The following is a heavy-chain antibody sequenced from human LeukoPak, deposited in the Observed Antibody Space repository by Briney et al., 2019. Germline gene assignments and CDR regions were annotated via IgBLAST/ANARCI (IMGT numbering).Heavy chain of an antibody. CDR3: ARDHDSSSCPYFDY. V-gene: IGHV3-66*01. D-gene: IGHD6-13*01. CDR1: EFIVSINY. Sequence: GGSLRLSCAASEFIVSINYMTWVRQAPGKGLEWVSLIYSRGDTKYADSVKGRFTISRDNAKNSLYLQMNSLRAEDTAVYYCARDHDSSSCPYFDYWGQGTLVTVPS. J-gene: IGHJ4*02. CDR2: IYSRGDT.